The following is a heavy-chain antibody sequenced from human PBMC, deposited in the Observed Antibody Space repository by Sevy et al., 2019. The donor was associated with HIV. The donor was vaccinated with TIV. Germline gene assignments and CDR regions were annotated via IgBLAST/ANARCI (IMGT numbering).Heavy chain of an antibody. CDR3: ARNSGYDFFGSGRERTYYFDY. J-gene: IGHJ4*02. CDR1: GGSISSYY. D-gene: IGHD5-12*01. CDR2: IYYSGST. V-gene: IGHV4-59*01. Sequence: SETLSLTCTVSGGSISSYYWSWIRQPPGKGLEWIGYIYYSGSTNYNPSLKSRVTISVDMSKNQFSLKLSSVTAADTAVYYCARNSGYDFFGSGRERTYYFDYWGQGTLVTVSS.